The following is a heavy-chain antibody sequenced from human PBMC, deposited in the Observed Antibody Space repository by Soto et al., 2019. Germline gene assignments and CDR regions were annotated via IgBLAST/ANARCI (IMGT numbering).Heavy chain of an antibody. CDR3: ARVYHYDFWSCYANQPYSYSYGMDV. J-gene: IGHJ6*02. V-gene: IGHV3-21*01. D-gene: IGHD3-3*01. CDR1: GFTFSSYS. CDR2: ISSSSSYI. Sequence: GGSLRLSCAASGFTFSSYSMNWVRQAPGKGLEWVSSISSSSSYIYYADSVRGRFTISRDNAKNSLYLKMNSRGAEDTAVYYCARVYHYDFWSCYANQPYSYSYGMDVWGQGTTVTVSS.